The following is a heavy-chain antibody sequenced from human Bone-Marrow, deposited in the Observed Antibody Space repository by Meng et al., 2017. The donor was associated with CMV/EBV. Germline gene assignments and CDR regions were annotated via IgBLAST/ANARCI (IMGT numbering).Heavy chain of an antibody. V-gene: IGHV1-18*01. Sequence: ASVKVSRKASGYAFTLYGITWVRQAPGQGLEWMGWISTYTGDRNYAPKLQGRVTMTTDTSTSTAYMDLRSLRPDDTAVYYCSAGQYSGNDFDLWGQGTLVTVSS. CDR3: SAGQYSGNDFDL. J-gene: IGHJ4*02. CDR2: ISTYTGDR. D-gene: IGHD5-12*01. CDR1: GYAFTLYG.